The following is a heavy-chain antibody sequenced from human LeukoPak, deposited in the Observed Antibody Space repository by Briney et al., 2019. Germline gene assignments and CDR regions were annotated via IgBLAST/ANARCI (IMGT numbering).Heavy chain of an antibody. J-gene: IGHJ6*03. CDR1: GYTFTSYD. D-gene: IGHD1-1*01. CDR2: MNPNSGGT. Sequence: ASVKVSCKASGYTFTSYDINWVRQATGQGLEWMGWMNPNSGGTNYAQKFQGRVTMTRDTSISTAYMELSRLRSDDTAVYYCARDPPGYYYYYYMDVWGKGTTVTVSS. CDR3: ARDPPGYYYYYYMDV. V-gene: IGHV1-2*02.